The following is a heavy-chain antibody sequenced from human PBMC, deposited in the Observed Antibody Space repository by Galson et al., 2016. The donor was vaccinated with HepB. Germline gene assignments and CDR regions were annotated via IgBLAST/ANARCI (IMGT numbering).Heavy chain of an antibody. CDR3: ARQSTASRLDA. J-gene: IGHJ6*02. V-gene: IGHV1-3*01. CDR1: GYTFTDCA. D-gene: IGHD2-21*02. CDR2: IHAGNGKT. Sequence: ASGYTFTDCAMHWVRQAPGQRLEYMGWIHAGNGKTKYSQTFQGRVTITRDTSASTVYMELSSLRSEDTAVYYCARQSTASRLDAWGQGTTVSVSS.